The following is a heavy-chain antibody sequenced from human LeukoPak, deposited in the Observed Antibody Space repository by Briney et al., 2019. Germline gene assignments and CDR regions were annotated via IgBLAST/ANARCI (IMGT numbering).Heavy chain of an antibody. CDR1: GGSISSGSYY. CDR2: IYTSGST. Sequence: SETLPLTCTVSGGSISSGSYYWSWIRQPAGKGLEWIGRIYTSGSTNYNPSLKSRVTISVDTSKNQFSLKLSSVTAADTAVYYCATSGYYFNWFDPWGQETLVTVSS. CDR3: ATSGYYFNWFDP. J-gene: IGHJ5*02. V-gene: IGHV4-61*02. D-gene: IGHD3-22*01.